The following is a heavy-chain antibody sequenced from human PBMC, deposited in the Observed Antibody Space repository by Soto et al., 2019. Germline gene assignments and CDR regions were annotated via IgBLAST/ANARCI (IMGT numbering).Heavy chain of an antibody. V-gene: IGHV3-30-3*01. D-gene: IGHD6-13*01. Sequence: LRLSCAASGFTFSSYAMHWVRQAPGKGLEWVAVISYDGSNKYYADSVKGRFTISRDNSKNTLYLQMNSLRAEDTAVYYCARAQFSSWPYFDYWGQGTLVTVSS. J-gene: IGHJ4*02. CDR2: ISYDGSNK. CDR3: ARAQFSSWPYFDY. CDR1: GFTFSSYA.